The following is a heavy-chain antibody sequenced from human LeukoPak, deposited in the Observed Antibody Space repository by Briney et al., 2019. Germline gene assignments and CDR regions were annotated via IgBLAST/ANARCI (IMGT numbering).Heavy chain of an antibody. CDR2: IYTSGST. Sequence: PSETLSLTCTVSGGSISSYYWSWIRQPAGKGLEWIGRIYTSGSTNYNPSLKSRVTMSVDTSKNQFSLKLSSVTAADTAVYYCAREGNDYVRDFYYMDVWGKGTTVTISS. J-gene: IGHJ6*03. CDR1: GGSISSYY. V-gene: IGHV4-4*07. CDR3: AREGNDYVRDFYYMDV. D-gene: IGHD4-17*01.